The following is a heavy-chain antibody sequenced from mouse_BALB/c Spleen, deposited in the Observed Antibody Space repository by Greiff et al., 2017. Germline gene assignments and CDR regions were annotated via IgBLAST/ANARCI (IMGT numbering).Heavy chain of an antibody. D-gene: IGHD3-2*01. CDR1: GFSLSRYS. CDR3: ARNFWTARATAMDY. V-gene: IGHV2-6-4*01. J-gene: IGHJ4*01. Sequence: VKLMESGPGLVAPSQCLSITCTVSGFSLSRYSVHWVRQPPGKGLEWLGMIWGGGSTDYNSALKSRLSISKDNSTSQVFLKMNSLQTDDTAMYYCARNFWTARATAMDYWGQGTSVTVSS. CDR2: IWGGGST.